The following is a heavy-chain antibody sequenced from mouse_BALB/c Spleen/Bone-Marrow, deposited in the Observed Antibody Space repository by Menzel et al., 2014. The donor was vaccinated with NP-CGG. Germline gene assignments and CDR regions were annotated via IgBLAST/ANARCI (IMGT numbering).Heavy chain of an antibody. D-gene: IGHD2-13*01. Sequence: VQLQQSGPGLVKPSQSLSLTCTVTGYSITSDYAWNWIRQFPGNKLEWMVYISYGGTTSYNPSLKSRISITRDTSKNQFFLQLNSVTTEDTATYYCARSGDKRYFDVWGAGTTVTVSS. CDR1: GYSITSDYA. CDR2: ISYGGTT. V-gene: IGHV3-2*02. J-gene: IGHJ1*01. CDR3: ARSGDKRYFDV.